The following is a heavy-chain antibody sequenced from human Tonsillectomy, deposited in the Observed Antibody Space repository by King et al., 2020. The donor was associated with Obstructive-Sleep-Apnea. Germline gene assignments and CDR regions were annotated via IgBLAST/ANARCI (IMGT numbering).Heavy chain of an antibody. J-gene: IGHJ4*02. D-gene: IGHD2-15*01. CDR2: NYVDDFK. CDR1: GFSLSTSGVG. Sequence: TLKESGPTLVKPTQTLTLTCTCSGFSLSTSGVGVGWIRQPPGKALELLALNYVDDFKRYSPSLKSSLTITKDTSNNQVVLTMTNMDPVDTAPYYCAHRRSGGSALDYWGQGTLVTVSS. CDR3: AHRRSGGSALDY. V-gene: IGHV2-5*02.